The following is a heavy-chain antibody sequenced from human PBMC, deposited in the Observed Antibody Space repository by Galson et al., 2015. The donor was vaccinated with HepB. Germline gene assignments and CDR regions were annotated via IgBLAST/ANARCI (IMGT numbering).Heavy chain of an antibody. D-gene: IGHD1-26*01. J-gene: IGHJ4*02. V-gene: IGHV3-23*01. CDR1: GSTFRNYA. CDR2: IRGSGDTT. CDR3: AKRVGASTGRFDY. Sequence: SLRLSCAASGSTFRNYAMHWVRQAPGKGLEWVSAIRGSGDTTYYADSVKGRFTISRDNSKNTLSLQMNSLRVEDSAVYYCAKRVGASTGRFDYWGQGTLVAVSS.